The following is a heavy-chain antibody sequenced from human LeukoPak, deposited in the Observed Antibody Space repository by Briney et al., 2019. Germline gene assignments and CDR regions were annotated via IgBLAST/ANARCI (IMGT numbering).Heavy chain of an antibody. CDR2: IYYSGAT. CDR1: GGSISTYY. D-gene: IGHD6-13*01. CDR3: ARGVYIAAAQYGF. V-gene: IGHV4-59*01. Sequence: PSETLSLTCTVSGGSISTYYWNWIRQPPGKGLEWIGYIYYSGATNYNPSLKSRVTISVDTSKNQFSLKLSSVTAADTAIYYCARGVYIAAAQYGFWGQGTLVTVSS. J-gene: IGHJ4*02.